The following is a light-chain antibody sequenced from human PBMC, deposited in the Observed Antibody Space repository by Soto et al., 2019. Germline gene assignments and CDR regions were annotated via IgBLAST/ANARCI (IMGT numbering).Light chain of an antibody. CDR1: DFGGKS. Sequence: SYELTQPPSVSAAPGQTARITCEKRDFGGKSVHWYQQRPGQAPLLVVSDESDRPSGIPERFSGSNSGNAATLTISRVEAGDEADYFCQVWDSDSDLVVFGGGTKLTVL. CDR2: DES. CDR3: QVWDSDSDLVV. J-gene: IGLJ2*01. V-gene: IGLV3-21*02.